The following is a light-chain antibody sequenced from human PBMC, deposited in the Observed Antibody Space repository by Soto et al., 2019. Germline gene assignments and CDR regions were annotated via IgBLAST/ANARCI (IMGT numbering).Light chain of an antibody. CDR2: GAS. V-gene: IGKV3-20*01. CDR3: QQYGSFLT. J-gene: IGKJ4*01. CDR1: QSVSNN. Sequence: EIVMTQSPATLSVSPGERATLSCRASQSVSNNLAWYQQKPGQGPRLLIYGASTRATGIPDRFSGSGSGTDFTLTISRLEPEDFAVYYCQQYGSFLTFGGGTKVDIK.